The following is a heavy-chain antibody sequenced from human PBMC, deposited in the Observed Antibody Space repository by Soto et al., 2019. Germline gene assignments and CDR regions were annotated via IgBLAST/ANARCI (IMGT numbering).Heavy chain of an antibody. CDR2: ISGSGGST. D-gene: IGHD3-22*01. J-gene: IGHJ6*02. V-gene: IGHV3-23*01. CDR1: GFTFSRYA. CDR3: AIPPTDSSGYRDYYYGMDV. Sequence: EVQLLESGGGLVQPGGSLRLSCAASGFTFSRYAMSWVRQAPGKGLEWVSAISGSGGSTYYADSVKGRFTISRDNSNNTLYLQMNSLRAEDTAVYYCAIPPTDSSGYRDYYYGMDVWGQGTTVTVSS.